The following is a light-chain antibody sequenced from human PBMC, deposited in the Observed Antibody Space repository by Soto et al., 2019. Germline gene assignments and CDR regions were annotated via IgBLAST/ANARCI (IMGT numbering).Light chain of an antibody. CDR1: SSNIGSNT. CDR2: SNN. Sequence: QSVPTQPPSASGTPGQRVTISCSGSSSNIGSNTVNWYQQLPGTAPKLLIYSNNQRPSGVPDRFSGSKSGTSASLAISGLQSEDEAHYYCAAWDDSLNGVVFGGGTKLTIL. CDR3: AAWDDSLNGVV. J-gene: IGLJ2*01. V-gene: IGLV1-44*01.